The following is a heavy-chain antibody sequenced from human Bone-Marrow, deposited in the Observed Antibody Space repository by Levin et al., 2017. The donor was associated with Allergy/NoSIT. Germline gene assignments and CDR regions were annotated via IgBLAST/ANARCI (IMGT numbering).Heavy chain of an antibody. CDR2: IYYTGDT. V-gene: IGHV4-59*01. CDR1: GDSITSSY. CDR3: AGAPKRWFDP. Sequence: PSETLSLTCLVSGDSITSSYWTWIRQSPERGLEWIGQIYYTGDTKSNPSLKARVTMSIDTSKNEFSLKLSSVTASDTAVYFCAGAPKRWFDPWGQGMLVTVSS. J-gene: IGHJ5*02.